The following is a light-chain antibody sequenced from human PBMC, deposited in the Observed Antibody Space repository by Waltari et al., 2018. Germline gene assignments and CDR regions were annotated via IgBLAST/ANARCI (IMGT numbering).Light chain of an antibody. CDR2: RAS. CDR3: QQYNGYPYT. J-gene: IGKJ2*01. V-gene: IGKV1-5*03. CDR1: QSVSSW. Sequence: DIQMTQSPSALSASVGDRVTITCRASQSVSSWLAWYQQKPGKAPKRLIYRASNLDTGVPSRFSGSGSGTEFTLTIRSLQPDDFATYYCQQYNGYPYTFGLGTKLEIK.